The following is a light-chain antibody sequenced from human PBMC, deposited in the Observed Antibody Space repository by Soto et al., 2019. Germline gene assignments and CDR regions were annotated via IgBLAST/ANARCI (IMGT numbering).Light chain of an antibody. Sequence: QSALTQPPSVSGAPGQRVTISCTGSSSNIGAGYDVHWYQQLPGTAPKLLIYGKNNRPSGVPDRFSGSESGTSASLAITGLQAEDEADYYCQSYDSSLSGGVFGTGTKVTVL. CDR3: QSYDSSLSGGV. J-gene: IGLJ1*01. CDR2: GKN. V-gene: IGLV1-40*01. CDR1: SSNIGAGYD.